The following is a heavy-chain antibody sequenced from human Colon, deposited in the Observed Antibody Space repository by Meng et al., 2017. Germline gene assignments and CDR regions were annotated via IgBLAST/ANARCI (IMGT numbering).Heavy chain of an antibody. V-gene: IGHV4-31*03. J-gene: IGHJ5*02. Sequence: VLLQQVALGLVQPSQILSLTCMAFGDSISSGNFYWSCSRQHPGKALEWIGYFYFSGNSYYTPSLKSRVTILVVTVKNQFSLNLMSVTAADTAVYYCARYYYDSSGVTYFDPWGQGTLVTVSS. CDR2: FYFSGNS. CDR3: ARYYYDSSGVTYFDP. CDR1: GDSISSGNFY. D-gene: IGHD3-22*01.